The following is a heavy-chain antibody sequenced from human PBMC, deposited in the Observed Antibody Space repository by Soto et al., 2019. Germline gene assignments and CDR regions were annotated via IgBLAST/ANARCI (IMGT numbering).Heavy chain of an antibody. J-gene: IGHJ4*02. Sequence: SGPTLMNPTQTLTLTCTFSGFSLITGGVRVSWIRQPPGQALEWLARIDGNNEKYYTTSLKTRLTISKDNSKNQVVLTMTNMDPVDTGTYYCARTMPAAGTFDYWGQGALVTVSS. V-gene: IGHV2-70*04. CDR3: ARTMPAAGTFDY. CDR2: IDGNNEK. D-gene: IGHD6-13*01. CDR1: GFSLITGGVR.